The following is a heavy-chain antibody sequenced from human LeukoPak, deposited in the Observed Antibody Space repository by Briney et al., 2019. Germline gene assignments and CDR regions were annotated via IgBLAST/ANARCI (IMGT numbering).Heavy chain of an antibody. V-gene: IGHV4-59*11. Sequence: PSETLSLTCTVSGGSISGHYWSWIRQPPGKGLEWIGYIYYSGSTNYNPSLKSRVTISVDTSKNQFSLKLSSVTAADTAVYYCARDSWIVYSSSWYGMDVWGQGTTVTVSS. CDR3: ARDSWIVYSSSWYGMDV. D-gene: IGHD6-13*01. J-gene: IGHJ6*02. CDR1: GGSISGHY. CDR2: IYYSGST.